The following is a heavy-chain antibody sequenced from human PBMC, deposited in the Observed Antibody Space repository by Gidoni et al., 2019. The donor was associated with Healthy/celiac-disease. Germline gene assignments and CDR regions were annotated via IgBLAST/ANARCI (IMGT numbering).Heavy chain of an antibody. CDR3: AKVPAYYDSSGYPTYYYGMDV. CDR2: ISWNSGSI. Sequence: EVQLVESGGGLVQPGRSLRLSCAASGFTFDDYAMHWVRQAPGKGLEWVSGISWNSGSIGYADSVKGRFTISRDNAKNSLYLQMNSLRAEDTALYYCAKVPAYYDSSGYPTYYYGMDVWGQGTTVTVSS. D-gene: IGHD3-22*01. V-gene: IGHV3-9*01. J-gene: IGHJ6*02. CDR1: GFTFDDYA.